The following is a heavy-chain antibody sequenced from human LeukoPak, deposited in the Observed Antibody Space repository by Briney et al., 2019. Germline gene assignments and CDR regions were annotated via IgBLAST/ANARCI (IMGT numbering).Heavy chain of an antibody. V-gene: IGHV3-30*03. CDR1: GFTFSSYG. CDR3: ARDCTFYYYGSGSLPYNWFDP. J-gene: IGHJ5*02. CDR2: IPYDGSNK. D-gene: IGHD3-10*01. Sequence: GGSLRLSCAASGFTFSSYGMHWVRQAPGKGLEGVAVIPYDGSNKYYADSVKGRFTISRDNSKNTLYQQMNSLRAEDTAVYYCARDCTFYYYGSGSLPYNWFDPWGQGTLVTVSS.